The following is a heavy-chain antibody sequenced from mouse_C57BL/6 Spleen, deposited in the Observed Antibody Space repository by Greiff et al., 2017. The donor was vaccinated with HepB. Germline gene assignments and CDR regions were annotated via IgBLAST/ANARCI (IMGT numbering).Heavy chain of an antibody. Sequence: EVQLQQSGPELVKPGASVKISCKASGYTFTDYYMNWVKQSHGKSLEWIGDINPNNGGTSYNQKFKGKATLTVDKSSSTAYMELRSLTSEDSAVYYCARAAGAMDYWGQGTSVTVSS. V-gene: IGHV1-26*01. CDR3: ARAAGAMDY. CDR2: INPNNGGT. J-gene: IGHJ4*01. CDR1: GYTFTDYY.